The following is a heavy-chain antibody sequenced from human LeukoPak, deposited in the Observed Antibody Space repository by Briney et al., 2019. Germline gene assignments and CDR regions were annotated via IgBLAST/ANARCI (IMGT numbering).Heavy chain of an antibody. CDR2: IYSEGTT. V-gene: IGHV3-53*01. D-gene: IGHD1-26*01. CDR1: GVTVSNNY. CDR3: ATDAYSASPQNAY. Sequence: PGGSLRLSCAASGVTVSNNYMTWFRQAPGMGLQWVSLIYSEGTTYYADSVKGRFTVSRDNSKNTLYLQMNSLRAEDTAAYYCATDAYSASPQNAYWGQGTLVTVSS. J-gene: IGHJ4*02.